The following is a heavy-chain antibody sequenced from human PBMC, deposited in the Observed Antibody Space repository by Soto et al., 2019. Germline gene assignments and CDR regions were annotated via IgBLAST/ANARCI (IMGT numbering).Heavy chain of an antibody. CDR2: IIPIFGTA. CDR3: ARVSTLFGVDYYYYYGMDV. CDR1: GGTFSSYA. V-gene: IGHV1-69*13. Sequence: ASVKVSCKASGGTFSSYAISWVRQAPGQGLEWMGGIIPIFGTANYAQKFQGRVTITADESTSTAYMELSSLRSEDTAVYYCARVSTLFGVDYYYYYGMDVWGQGTTVTVSS. D-gene: IGHD3-3*01. J-gene: IGHJ6*02.